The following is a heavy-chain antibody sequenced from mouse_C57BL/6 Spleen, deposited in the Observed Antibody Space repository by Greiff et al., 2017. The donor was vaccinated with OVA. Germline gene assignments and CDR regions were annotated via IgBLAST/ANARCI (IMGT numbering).Heavy chain of an antibody. Sequence: DVKLVESGGDLVKPGGSLKLSCAASGFTFSSYGMSWVRQTPDKRLEWVATISSGGSYTYYPDSVKGRFTISRDNAKNTLYLQMSSLKSEDTAMYYCARPFYDGNYQDAFDYWGQGTTLTVSS. CDR3: ARPFYDGNYQDAFDY. V-gene: IGHV5-6*02. CDR2: ISSGGSYT. D-gene: IGHD2-1*01. CDR1: GFTFSSYG. J-gene: IGHJ2*01.